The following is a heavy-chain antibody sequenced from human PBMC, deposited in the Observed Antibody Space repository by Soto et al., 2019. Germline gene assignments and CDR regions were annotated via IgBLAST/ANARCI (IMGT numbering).Heavy chain of an antibody. CDR1: GGSISSNY. D-gene: IGHD3-10*01. CDR2: IYTSGST. J-gene: IGHJ4*02. V-gene: IGHV4-4*07. Sequence: SETLSLTCTVSGGSISSNYLTWIRQPSGKGLEWIGRIYTSGSTNYNPSLKSRVTMSVDTSKNQFSLKLSSVTAADTAVYYCARDLKFGQADYWGQGSQVTVSS. CDR3: ARDLKFGQADY.